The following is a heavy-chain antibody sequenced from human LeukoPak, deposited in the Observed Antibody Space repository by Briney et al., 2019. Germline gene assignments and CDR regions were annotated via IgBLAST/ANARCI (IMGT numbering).Heavy chain of an antibody. CDR2: IIHSGST. CDR3: ARGRVVPAATTMNWFDP. D-gene: IGHD2-2*01. J-gene: IGHJ5*02. CDR1: GGSFSGYY. Sequence: PSETLSLTCAVYGGSFSGYYWSWIRQPPGKGLGWIGEIIHSGSTNYNPSLKSRVTISVDTSKNQFSLKLSSVTAANTAVYYCARGRVVPAATTMNWFDPWGQGTLVTVSS. V-gene: IGHV4-34*12.